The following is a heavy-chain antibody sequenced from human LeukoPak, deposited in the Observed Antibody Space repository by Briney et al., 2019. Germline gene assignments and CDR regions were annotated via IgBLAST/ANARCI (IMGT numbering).Heavy chain of an antibody. D-gene: IGHD6-6*01. J-gene: IGHJ4*02. V-gene: IGHV1-69*05. CDR3: ARDLRQQLVLYY. Sequence: SVKVSCKASGYTFTSYAMHWVRQAPGQGLEWMGGIIPIFGTANYAQKFQGRVTITTDESTSTAYMELSSLRSEDTAVYYCARDLRQQLVLYYWGQGTLVTVSS. CDR1: GYTFTSYA. CDR2: IIPIFGTA.